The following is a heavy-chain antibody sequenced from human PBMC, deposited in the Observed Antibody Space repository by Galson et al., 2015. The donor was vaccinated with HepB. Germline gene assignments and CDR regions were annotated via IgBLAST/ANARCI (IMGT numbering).Heavy chain of an antibody. V-gene: IGHV3-64D*06. CDR3: VSGRELLLYY. J-gene: IGHJ4*02. CDR2: ISSNGGST. D-gene: IGHD1-26*01. CDR1: GFTFSSYA. Sequence: SLRLSCAASGFTFSSYAMHWVRQAPGKGLEYVSAISSNGGSTYYAGSVKGRFTISRDNSKNTLYLQVSSLRAEDTAVYYCVSGRELLLYYWGQGTLVTVSS.